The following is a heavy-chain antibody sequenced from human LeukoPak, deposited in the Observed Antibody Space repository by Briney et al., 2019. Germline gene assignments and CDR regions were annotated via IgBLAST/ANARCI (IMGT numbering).Heavy chain of an antibody. J-gene: IGHJ1*01. CDR2: INTDGSST. V-gene: IGHV3-74*01. Sequence: QPGGSLRLSCAASGFTFSSYWMHWVRQAPGKGLVWVSGINTDGSSTNYADSVKGRFTISRDNAKNTLYLQMNSLRVEDMAVYYGYGGNAEQWGQGTLVTVSS. CDR3: YGGNAEQ. CDR1: GFTFSSYW. D-gene: IGHD4-23*01.